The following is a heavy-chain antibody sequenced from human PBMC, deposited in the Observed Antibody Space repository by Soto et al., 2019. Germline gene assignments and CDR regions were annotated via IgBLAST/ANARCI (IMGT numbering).Heavy chain of an antibody. D-gene: IGHD6-19*01. V-gene: IGHV3-48*02. CDR3: ARDPAVGSTGWYYFDY. CDR2: ISGASDTT. Sequence: GGSLRLSCAASGFTFRSHSMNWVRQAPGKGLEWISYISGASDTTYYADSVRGRFTIYRDIANDSLYLEMSSLRDDDTAVYYCARDPAVGSTGWYYFDYWGHGTLVTVSS. J-gene: IGHJ4*01. CDR1: GFTFRSHS.